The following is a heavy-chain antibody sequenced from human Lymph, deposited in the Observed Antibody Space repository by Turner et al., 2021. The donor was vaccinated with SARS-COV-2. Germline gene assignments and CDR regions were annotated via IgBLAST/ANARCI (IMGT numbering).Heavy chain of an antibody. CDR2: IYIGGTT. V-gene: IGHV3-53*02. J-gene: IGHJ3*02. Sequence: EVQLVETGGGLIQPGGSLRLSCAASGFTVSSNYMSWVRQAPGKGLEWVSVIYIGGTTYYAASVKCRFTISRDNSKNTLYLQMNSLRAEDTAVYYCARDLGPLAFDIWGQGTMVTVSS. CDR3: ARDLGPLAFDI. CDR1: GFTVSSNY.